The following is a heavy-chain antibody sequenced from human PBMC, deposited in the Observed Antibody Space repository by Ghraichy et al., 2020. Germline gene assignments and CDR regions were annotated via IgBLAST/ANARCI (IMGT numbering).Heavy chain of an antibody. J-gene: IGHJ4*02. V-gene: IGHV3-30-3*01. D-gene: IGHD4-17*01. CDR2: ISYDGSNK. CDR3: ARDGLDYGPNGWDY. CDR1: GFTFSSYA. Sequence: GGSLRLSCAASGFTFSSYAMHWVRQAPGKGLEWVAVISYDGSNKYYADSVKGRFTISRDNSKNTLYLQMNSLRAEDTAVYYCARDGLDYGPNGWDYWGQGTLVTVSS.